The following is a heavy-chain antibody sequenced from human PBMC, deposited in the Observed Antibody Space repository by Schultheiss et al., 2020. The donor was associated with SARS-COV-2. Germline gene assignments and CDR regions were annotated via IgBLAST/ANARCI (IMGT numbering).Heavy chain of an antibody. CDR1: GFSFSSYG. J-gene: IGHJ4*02. CDR3: ARVASSPFLAVAAPDY. CDR2: ISYDGSNK. D-gene: IGHD6-19*01. V-gene: IGHV3-30*03. Sequence: GGSLRLSCAASGFSFSSYGMHWVRQAPGKGLEWVAVISYDGSNKYYADSVKGRFTISRDNSKNTLYLQMNSLRAEDTAVYYCARVASSPFLAVAAPDYWGQGTLVTVSS.